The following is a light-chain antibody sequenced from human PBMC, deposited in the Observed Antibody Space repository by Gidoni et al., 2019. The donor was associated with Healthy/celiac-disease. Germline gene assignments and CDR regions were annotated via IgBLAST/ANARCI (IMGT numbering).Light chain of an antibody. V-gene: IGLV3-19*01. CDR1: SLSSYY. J-gene: IGLJ2*01. CDR2: GKN. CDR3: STRDSSSNHLV. Sequence: SSEPTQDPAVSVASGQTVRITCQGDSLSSYYASCYQQKPGHAAVLLIYGKNNRPPGIPDRSSGSSSGNTAALTITAAQEEDEDDYYYSTRDSSSNHLVFGGGTKLTVL.